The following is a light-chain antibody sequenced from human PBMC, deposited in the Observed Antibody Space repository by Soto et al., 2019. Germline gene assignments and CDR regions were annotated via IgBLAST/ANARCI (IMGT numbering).Light chain of an antibody. CDR1: QSVSSY. Sequence: EIVLTQSPATLSLSPGERATLSCRASQSVSSYLAWYQQKPGQAPRLLIYDASNRATGIPARFSGSGSGTDFTLTISSLEPEAFEVYYCQQRSNWPPITCGQGTRMEIK. CDR2: DAS. CDR3: QQRSNWPPIT. J-gene: IGKJ5*01. V-gene: IGKV3-11*01.